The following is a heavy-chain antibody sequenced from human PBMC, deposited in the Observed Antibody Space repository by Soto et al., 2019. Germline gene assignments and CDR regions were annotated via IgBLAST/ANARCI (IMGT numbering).Heavy chain of an antibody. V-gene: IGHV1-2*02. Sequence: ASVKVSCKASGYTFTGQYMHWVRQAPGQGLEWMGWINPDSGDTKYAQKFQGRVTMTRDTSISTVYMELSRLKSDDTAVYYCARDRGNMVAIFHHYYGMDVWGQGTTVTVS. D-gene: IGHD3-3*02. CDR3: ARDRGNMVAIFHHYYGMDV. J-gene: IGHJ6*02. CDR2: INPDSGDT. CDR1: GYTFTGQY.